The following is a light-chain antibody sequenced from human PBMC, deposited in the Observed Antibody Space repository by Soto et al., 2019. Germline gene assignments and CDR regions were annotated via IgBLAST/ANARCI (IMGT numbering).Light chain of an antibody. J-gene: IGKJ4*01. CDR1: QSVFYSSNNNNY. V-gene: IGKV4-1*01. CDR2: WAS. CDR3: QQYYSTPLT. Sequence: DIVMTQSPDSLAVSLGERATINCKSSQSVFYSSNNNNYLAWYQQKPGQPPKLLIYWASTRESGVPDRFSGSGSGTDFTLTISSLQAEDVAVYYCQQYYSTPLTFGGVTKVEIK.